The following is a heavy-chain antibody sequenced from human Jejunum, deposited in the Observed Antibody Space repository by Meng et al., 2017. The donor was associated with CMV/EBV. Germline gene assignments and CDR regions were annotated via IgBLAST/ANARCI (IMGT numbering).Heavy chain of an antibody. CDR2: FYYSGHT. Sequence: RQLKAVGPEPFYPSENHLPSRLLLGGSIRESIYYWGTVPQPPGKGLEWIGSFYYSGHTYYNSYLKSRFTISVDTSKNQFSLKLIAVTAADTAVYYCAREGYTTTVPFDYWGQGTLVTVSS. D-gene: IGHD6-13*01. CDR3: AREGYTTTVPFDY. J-gene: IGHJ4*02. V-gene: IGHV4-39*07. CDR1: GGSIRESIYY.